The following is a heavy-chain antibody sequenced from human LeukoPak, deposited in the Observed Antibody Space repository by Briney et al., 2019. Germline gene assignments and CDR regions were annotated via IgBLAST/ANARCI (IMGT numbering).Heavy chain of an antibody. Sequence: GGSLRLSCVASGFTFSSYAMTWVRQAPGKGLEWVSAITGSGGSTYYADSVQGRFTISRDNSKNMIYLEMNSLRVEDTVVYYCAKERNLEIAVAGTIDYWGQGTLVTVSS. CDR2: ITGSGGST. J-gene: IGHJ4*02. V-gene: IGHV3-23*01. CDR3: AKERNLEIAVAGTIDY. D-gene: IGHD6-19*01. CDR1: GFTFSSYA.